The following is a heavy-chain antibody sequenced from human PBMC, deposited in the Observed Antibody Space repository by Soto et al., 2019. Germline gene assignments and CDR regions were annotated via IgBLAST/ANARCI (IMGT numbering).Heavy chain of an antibody. V-gene: IGHV3-48*02. Sequence: GGSLRLSCAASGFTFSSYSMNWVRQAPGKGLEWVSYISSSSSTIYYADSVKGRFTISRDNAKNSLYLQMNSLRDEDTAVYYCARDGVLFTIWDGMDVWGQGTTVTVSS. CDR3: ARDGVLFTIWDGMDV. J-gene: IGHJ6*02. CDR2: ISSSSSTI. CDR1: GFTFSSYS. D-gene: IGHD3-9*01.